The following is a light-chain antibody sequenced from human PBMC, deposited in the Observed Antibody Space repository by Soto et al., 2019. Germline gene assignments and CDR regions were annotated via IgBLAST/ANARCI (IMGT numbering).Light chain of an antibody. V-gene: IGLV1-40*01. Sequence: QSVLTQPPSVSGAPGQRVTISCNGSSSNIGAGYDVHWYQQLPGTAPKLLIYGNSKRPSGVPDRFSGSKSGTSASLAITGLHAEDEADYYCQSYDSSLSGSIFGGGTKLTVL. CDR2: GNS. J-gene: IGLJ2*01. CDR1: SSNIGAGYD. CDR3: QSYDSSLSGSI.